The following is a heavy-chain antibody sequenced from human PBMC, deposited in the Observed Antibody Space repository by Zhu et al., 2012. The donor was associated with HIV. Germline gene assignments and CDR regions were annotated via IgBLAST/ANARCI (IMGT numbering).Heavy chain of an antibody. V-gene: IGHV4-59*11. Sequence: QVQLQESGPQLVKPSETLSLTCTVSGGSMSSHYWNWVRQPPGKGLQWIGYMYSSGSTKYNFSLKSRVAISLDMSKNQFSLNLSSVTTADTAVYYCARSMKGQLVFDSWGQGALVTVSS. CDR2: MYSSGST. D-gene: IGHD1-1*01. J-gene: IGHJ4*02. CDR1: GGSMSSHY. CDR3: ARSMKGQLVFDS.